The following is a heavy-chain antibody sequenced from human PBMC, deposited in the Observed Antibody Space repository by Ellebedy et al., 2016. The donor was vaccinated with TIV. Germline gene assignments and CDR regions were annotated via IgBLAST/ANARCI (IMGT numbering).Heavy chain of an antibody. Sequence: MPSETLSLTCAVYGGSFSGYYWSWIRQPPGKGLEWIGEINHSGSTNYNPSLKSRVTISVDTSKNQFSLKLSSVTAADTAVYYCARIYGGIAAAGTEHFDYWGQGTLVTVSS. D-gene: IGHD6-13*01. CDR3: ARIYGGIAAAGTEHFDY. V-gene: IGHV4-34*01. CDR1: GGSFSGYY. CDR2: INHSGST. J-gene: IGHJ4*02.